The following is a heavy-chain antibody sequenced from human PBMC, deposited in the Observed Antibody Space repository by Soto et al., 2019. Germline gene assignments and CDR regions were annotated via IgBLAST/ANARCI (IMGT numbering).Heavy chain of an antibody. J-gene: IGHJ4*02. CDR2: IYDGGST. Sequence: EVQLVESGGGLVQRGGSLRLSCAASGFTVSNNYMSWVRQAPGKGLEWVSVIYDGGSTYYADSVKDRFTIARDNSKNTPYLQMNSLIAEDTAVYYCARGHYGSPPGYFDCWGQGTLVTVSS. D-gene: IGHD3-10*01. V-gene: IGHV3-66*01. CDR3: ARGHYGSPPGYFDC. CDR1: GFTVSNNY.